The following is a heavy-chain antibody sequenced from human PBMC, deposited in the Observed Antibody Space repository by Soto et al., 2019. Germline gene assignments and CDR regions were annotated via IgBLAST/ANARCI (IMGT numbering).Heavy chain of an antibody. CDR2: IYSSGSS. D-gene: IGHD2-15*01. CDR3: ARDCSGGSCYSGEDAFDI. CDR1: GCSISSYY. J-gene: IGHJ3*02. Sequence: QVQLQESGPGLVKPSETLSLTCTACGCSISSYYWSWIRQPPGKGLAWLGYIYSSGSSNYNPSLKSRVTISLETSKNQFSLKLSSVTAADTAVYYCARDCSGGSCYSGEDAFDIWGQGTMVPVSS. V-gene: IGHV4-4*08.